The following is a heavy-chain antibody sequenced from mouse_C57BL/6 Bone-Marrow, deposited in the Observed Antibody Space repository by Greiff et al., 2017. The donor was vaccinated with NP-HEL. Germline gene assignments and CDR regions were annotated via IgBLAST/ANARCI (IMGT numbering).Heavy chain of an antibody. CDR3: ARDYSNYWDFDV. J-gene: IGHJ1*03. D-gene: IGHD2-5*01. V-gene: IGHV1-76*01. CDR2: IYPGSGST. Sequence: VQLVESGAELVRPGASVKLSCKASGYTFTDYYMNWVKQRPGKGLEWIARIYPGSGSTYYTEKLKGKATLTAEQSSSTAYMQLSSLTSEDTAVYFCARDYSNYWDFDVWGTGTTVTVSS. CDR1: GYTFTDYY.